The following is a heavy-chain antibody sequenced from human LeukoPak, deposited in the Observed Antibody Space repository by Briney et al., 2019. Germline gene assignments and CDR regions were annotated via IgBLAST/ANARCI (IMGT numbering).Heavy chain of an antibody. D-gene: IGHD3-10*01. V-gene: IGHV3-48*04. CDR3: ARDPRYYSIFDY. CDR2: ISNSSSTI. J-gene: IGHJ4*02. Sequence: GGSLRLSCAASGFTFSSYSMNWVRQAPGKGLEWVSYISNSSSTIYYADSVKGRFTISRDNAKNSLYLQMNSLRAEDTAVYYCARDPRYYSIFDYWGQGTLVTVSS. CDR1: GFTFSSYS.